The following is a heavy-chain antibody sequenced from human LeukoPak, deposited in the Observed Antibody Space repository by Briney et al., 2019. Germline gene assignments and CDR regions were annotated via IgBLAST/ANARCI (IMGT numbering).Heavy chain of an antibody. J-gene: IGHJ6*02. CDR2: IRQSGDIT. V-gene: IGHV3-23*01. D-gene: IGHD6-6*01. CDR1: EFTFSNYV. CDR3: AKDLASQLGRGFYYYYGMDV. Sequence: GGSLRLSCAASEFTFSNYVMNWVRQAPGKGLEWVSSIRQSGDITYYADSVKGRFTISRDNSKNTLYLQMNSLRAEDTAVYYCAKDLASQLGRGFYYYYGMDVWGQGTTVTVSS.